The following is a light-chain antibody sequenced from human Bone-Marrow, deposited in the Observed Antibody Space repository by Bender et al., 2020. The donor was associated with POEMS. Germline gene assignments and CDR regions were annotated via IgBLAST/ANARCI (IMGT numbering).Light chain of an antibody. J-gene: IGLJ3*02. Sequence: QSVLTQPPSASGTPGQRVTISCSGSSSNIGKNTVNWYQQLPGTAPKLLIYINNQRPSGVPDRFSGSKSGTSASLAISGLQSEDEADYYCAAWEDSLNGWVFGGGTKLTVL. CDR1: SSNIGKNT. V-gene: IGLV1-44*01. CDR2: INN. CDR3: AAWEDSLNGWV.